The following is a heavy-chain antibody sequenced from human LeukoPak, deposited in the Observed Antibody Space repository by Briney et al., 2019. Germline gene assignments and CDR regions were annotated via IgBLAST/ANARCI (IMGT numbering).Heavy chain of an antibody. D-gene: IGHD2-15*01. CDR2: MNPNSGNT. CDR3: ARGVRGGVVYYYYYMDV. V-gene: IGHV1-8*01. CDR1: GYTFTSYD. J-gene: IGHJ6*03. Sequence: GASVKVSCKASGYTFTSYDINWVRQATGQGLEWMGWMNPNSGNTGYAQKFQGRVTMTRNTSISTAYMKLSSLRSEDTAVYYCARGVRGGVVYYYYYMDVWGKGTTVTVSS.